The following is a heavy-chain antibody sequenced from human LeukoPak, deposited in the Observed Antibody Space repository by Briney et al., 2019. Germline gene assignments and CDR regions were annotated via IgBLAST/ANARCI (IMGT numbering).Heavy chain of an antibody. CDR3: ARDNDSSGYSSLFDY. CDR1: GGPISSGGYY. J-gene: IGHJ4*02. Sequence: PSETLSLTCTVSGGPISSGGYYWSWIRQHPGKGLEWIGYIYYSGSTYYNPSLKSRVTISVDTSKNQFSLKLSSVTAADTAVYYCARDNDSSGYSSLFDYWGQGTLVTVSS. CDR2: IYYSGST. D-gene: IGHD3-22*01. V-gene: IGHV4-31*03.